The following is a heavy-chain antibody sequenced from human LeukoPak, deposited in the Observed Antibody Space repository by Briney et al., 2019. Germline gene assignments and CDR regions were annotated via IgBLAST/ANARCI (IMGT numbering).Heavy chain of an antibody. Sequence: ASVKVSCKASGGAFNTDAINWVRQATGQGLEWMGWMNPNSGNTGYAQKFQGRVTITRNTSISTAYMELSSLRSEDTAVYYCARGQDGSYYGYFDYWGQGTLVTVSS. CDR1: GGAFNTDA. V-gene: IGHV1-8*03. D-gene: IGHD1-26*01. J-gene: IGHJ4*02. CDR3: ARGQDGSYYGYFDY. CDR2: MNPNSGNT.